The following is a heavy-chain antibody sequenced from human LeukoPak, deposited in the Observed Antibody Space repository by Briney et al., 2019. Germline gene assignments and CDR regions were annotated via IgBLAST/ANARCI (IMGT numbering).Heavy chain of an antibody. D-gene: IGHD2-15*01. V-gene: IGHV4-59*01. CDR3: ARDNPDLGYYPHY. CDR1: GGSISRYY. CDR2: IYYSGST. Sequence: PSETLSLTCTVSGGSISRYYWSWIRQPPGKGLEWIGYIYYSGSTNHNPSLKSRVTISVDTSKSQFSLKLSSVTAADTAVYYCARDNPDLGYYPHYWGQGTLVTVSS. J-gene: IGHJ4*02.